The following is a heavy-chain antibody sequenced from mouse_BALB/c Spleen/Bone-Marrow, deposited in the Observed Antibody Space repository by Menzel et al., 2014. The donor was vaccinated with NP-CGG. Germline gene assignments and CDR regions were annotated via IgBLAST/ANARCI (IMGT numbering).Heavy chain of an antibody. CDR2: IYPSDSYT. Sequence: QVQLQQSGAELVRPGASVKLSCKASDYIFTSYWINWVKQRPGQGLEWIGNIYPSDSYTNYNQKFKDKATLTVDKSSSTAYMQLSSPTSEDSAVYYCTRWKLLYSMDYWGQGTSVTVSS. CDR1: DYIFTSYW. V-gene: IGHV1-69*02. J-gene: IGHJ4*01. CDR3: TRWKLLYSMDY.